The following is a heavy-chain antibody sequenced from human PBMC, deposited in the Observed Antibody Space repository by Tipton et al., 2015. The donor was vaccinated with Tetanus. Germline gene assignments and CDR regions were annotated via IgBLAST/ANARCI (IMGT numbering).Heavy chain of an antibody. D-gene: IGHD7-27*01. CDR1: GYSFGIYW. CDR3: ARRLGPFTGDHIWYFDL. V-gene: IGHV5-51*01. J-gene: IGHJ2*01. Sequence: QLVQSGAEVKKPGESLKISCKGSGYSFGIYWLAWVRQMPGKGLEWMGIIYPGDSDTRYSPSFEGQVTISVDKSIATAYLQWSSLKASDTAMYYCARRLGPFTGDHIWYFDLWGRGTQVTVSS. CDR2: IYPGDSDT.